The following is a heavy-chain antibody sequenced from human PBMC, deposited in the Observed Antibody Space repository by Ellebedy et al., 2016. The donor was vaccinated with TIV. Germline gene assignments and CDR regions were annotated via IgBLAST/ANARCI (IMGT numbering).Heavy chain of an antibody. D-gene: IGHD2-21*01. CDR2: ISSSRNYM. CDR1: GFGFSSYS. CDR3: ARDRAYGTNFDY. J-gene: IGHJ4*02. V-gene: IGHV3-21*01. Sequence: PGGSLRLSCAASGFGFSSYSMNWVRQAPGKGLEWVSSISSSRNYMYYGDSVQGRFNISRDNAKNSLYLQMNSLRDEDTAVYYCARDRAYGTNFDYWGQGTLVTVSS.